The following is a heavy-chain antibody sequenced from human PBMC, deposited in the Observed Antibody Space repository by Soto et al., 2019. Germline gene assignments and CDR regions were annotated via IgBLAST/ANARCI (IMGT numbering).Heavy chain of an antibody. Sequence: PGGSLRLSCAASGLTFSSCHMNWVRQAPGKGLEWVSAIGTAGDTYYPGSVKGRFTISRENAKNSLYLQMNSLRAGDTAVYYCARGPTEYCSGGSCYRDGAFDIWGQGTMVTVSS. V-gene: IGHV3-13*01. J-gene: IGHJ3*02. CDR2: IGTAGDT. CDR3: ARGPTEYCSGGSCYRDGAFDI. CDR1: GLTFSSCH. D-gene: IGHD2-15*01.